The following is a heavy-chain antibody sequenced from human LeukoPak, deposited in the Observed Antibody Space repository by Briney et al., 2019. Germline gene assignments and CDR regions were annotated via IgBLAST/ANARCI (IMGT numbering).Heavy chain of an antibody. J-gene: IGHJ6*02. CDR1: GFTFSDYY. Sequence: GGSLRLSCAASGFTFSDYYMSWIRQAPGKGLEWVSVIYSGGSTYYADSVKGRFTISRDNSKNTLYLQMNSLRAEDTAVYYCARAKLGSYYYGMDVWGQGTTVTVSS. V-gene: IGHV3-66*01. D-gene: IGHD4-23*01. CDR3: ARAKLGSYYYGMDV. CDR2: IYSGGST.